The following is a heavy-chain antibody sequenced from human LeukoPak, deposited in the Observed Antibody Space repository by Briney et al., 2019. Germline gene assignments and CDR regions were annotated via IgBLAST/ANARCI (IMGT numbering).Heavy chain of an antibody. CDR3: ASKSLVGATESDAFDI. J-gene: IGHJ3*02. CDR2: IIPIFGTA. V-gene: IGHV1-69*05. Sequence: SVKVSCKASGGTFSSYAISWVRQAPGQGLEWMGGIIPIFGTANYAQKFQGRVTITTGESTSTAYMALSSLRSEDTAVYYCASKSLVGATESDAFDIWGQGTMVTVSS. D-gene: IGHD1-26*01. CDR1: GGTFSSYA.